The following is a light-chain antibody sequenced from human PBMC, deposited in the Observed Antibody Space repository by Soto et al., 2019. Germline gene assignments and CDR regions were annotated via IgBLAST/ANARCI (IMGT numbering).Light chain of an antibody. CDR3: QQYGSSPPYT. Sequence: EVVLTQSPGTLSLSPGERATLSCRASQSVSNNYFAWYQQKPGQAPRLLIFGSSDRATGIPDRFSGSGSGTDCTLTISTLEPEDFAVYYCQQYGSSPPYTFGQGTNLEIK. CDR2: GSS. J-gene: IGKJ2*01. V-gene: IGKV3-20*01. CDR1: QSVSNNY.